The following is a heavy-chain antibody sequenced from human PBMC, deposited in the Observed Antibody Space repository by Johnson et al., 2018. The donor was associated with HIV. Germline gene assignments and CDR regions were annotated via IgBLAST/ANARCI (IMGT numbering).Heavy chain of an antibody. J-gene: IGHJ3*02. CDR3: ARDGGIGSTREDAFDI. V-gene: IGHV3-30-3*01. Sequence: QVQLVESGGGVVQPGRSLRLSCAASGFTFSSYAMHWVRQAPGKGLEWVAVISYDGSNKYYADSVKGRFTISRDTSKNTLYLQMNSLRAEDTAGYYCARDGGIGSTREDAFDIWGQGTMVTVSS. CDR1: GFTFSSYA. D-gene: IGHD2-2*01. CDR2: ISYDGSNK.